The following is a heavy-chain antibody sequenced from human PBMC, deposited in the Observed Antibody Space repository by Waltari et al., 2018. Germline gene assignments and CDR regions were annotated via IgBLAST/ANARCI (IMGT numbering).Heavy chain of an antibody. J-gene: IGHJ4*02. Sequence: QVQLQESGPGLVKPSETLSLTCTVSGGSISSYYWSWIRQPPGKGLEWIGYIYYSGSTNYNPSLKSRVTRSVDTSKNQFSLKLSSVTAADTAVYDCARDGVRGVISYWGQGTLVTVSS. CDR2: IYYSGST. D-gene: IGHD3-10*01. CDR1: GGSISSYY. CDR3: ARDGVRGVISY. V-gene: IGHV4-59*01.